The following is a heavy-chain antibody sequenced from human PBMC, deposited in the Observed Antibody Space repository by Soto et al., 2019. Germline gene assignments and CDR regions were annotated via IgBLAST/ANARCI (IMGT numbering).Heavy chain of an antibody. V-gene: IGHV1-46*01. CDR2: INPSGGIT. D-gene: IGHD2-2*01. J-gene: IGHJ6*02. CDR3: ARGISTTRYYYYYGMDV. Sequence: ASVKVSCKASGYTLTIYYLHCVLQSPVRWPEWMGIINPSGGITNDAQKFQDRVTMTSDTSTSTVYMELSSLRSEDTAIYYCARGISTTRYYYYYGMDVWGQGTTVTVSS. CDR1: GYTLTIYY.